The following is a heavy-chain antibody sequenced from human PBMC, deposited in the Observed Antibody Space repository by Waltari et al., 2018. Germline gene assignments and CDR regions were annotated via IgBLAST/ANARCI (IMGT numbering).Heavy chain of an antibody. J-gene: IGHJ4*02. CDR1: GGTFSSYS. D-gene: IGHD2-21*01. CDR2: IITMFGTT. CDR3: ASSPRPSIPPPFDF. Sequence: QVQLVQSGAEVKKPGSSVKVSCKASGGTFSSYSISWVRQAPGQGPEWMGGIITMFGTTNYAQKFQGRVTITADKSTDTAYLEMRSLRSEDTAMYYCASSPRPSIPPPFDFWGQGIPVTVSS. V-gene: IGHV1-69*06.